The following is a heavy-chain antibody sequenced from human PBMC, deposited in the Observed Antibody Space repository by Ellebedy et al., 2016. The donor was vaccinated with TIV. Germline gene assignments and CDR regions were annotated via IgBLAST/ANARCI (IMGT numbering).Heavy chain of an antibody. Sequence: PGGSLRLSCTGSGFTSGDYAMSWFRQAPGKGLEWVGFIRSKAFGGTTEYAASVRGRFTISRDDSKSIAFLQMNSLKTEDTAVYYCTRGRGAADYWGQGTLVTVSS. V-gene: IGHV3-49*03. D-gene: IGHD1-26*01. CDR3: TRGRGAADY. J-gene: IGHJ4*02. CDR1: GFTSGDYA. CDR2: IRSKAFGGTT.